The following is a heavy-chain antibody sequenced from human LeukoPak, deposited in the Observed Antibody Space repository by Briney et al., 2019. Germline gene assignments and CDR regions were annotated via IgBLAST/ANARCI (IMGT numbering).Heavy chain of an antibody. CDR3: ARAGGVDYYDSSGYYGRTNWFDP. J-gene: IGHJ5*02. CDR2: IYTSGST. D-gene: IGHD3-22*01. CDR1: GGSISSGSYY. Sequence: SQTLSLTCTVSGGSISSGSYYWSSIRQPAAKGLEWIGRIYTSGSTNYNPSLKSRVTISVDTSKNQFSLKLSSVTAADTAVYYCARAGGVDYYDSSGYYGRTNWFDPWGQGTLVTVSS. V-gene: IGHV4-61*02.